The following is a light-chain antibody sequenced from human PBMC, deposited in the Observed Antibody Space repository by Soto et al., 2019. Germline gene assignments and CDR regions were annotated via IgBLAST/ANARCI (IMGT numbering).Light chain of an antibody. CDR3: QSYDSSLSGSYVV. CDR2: VNN. J-gene: IGLJ2*01. Sequence: QAVVTQPPSVSGAPGQRVTISCTGSSSNIGAGSDVHWYQQLPGAAPKLLIYVNNNRPSGVPDRFSGSKSGTSASLAITGLQAEDEADYYCQSYDSSLSGSYVVFGGGTKLTVL. V-gene: IGLV1-40*01. CDR1: SSNIGAGSD.